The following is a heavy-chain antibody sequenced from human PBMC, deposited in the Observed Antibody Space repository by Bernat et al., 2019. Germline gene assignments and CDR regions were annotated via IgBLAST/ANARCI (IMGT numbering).Heavy chain of an antibody. CDR3: ASVMGDA. CDR1: GFMFSNYT. CDR2: ISSRSAHI. D-gene: IGHD1-26*01. V-gene: IGHV3-21*01. J-gene: IGHJ6*02. Sequence: EVQLVESGGGLVKPGGSLRLSCAGSGFMFSNYTMNWVRQAPGKGLEWVASISSRSAHIYYAASVKGRFTISRDNAKGSLYLQMNCLRAEDTAVYYCASVMGDAWGQETTVIVSS.